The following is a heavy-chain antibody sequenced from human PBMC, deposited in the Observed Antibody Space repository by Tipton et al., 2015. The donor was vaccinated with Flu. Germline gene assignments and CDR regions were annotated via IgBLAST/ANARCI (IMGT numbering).Heavy chain of an antibody. CDR3: ARGSGAGNYYTSYYYDY. Sequence: GEALGSSYYWAWIRQPPGRGLEWIGNIHTSAGTYYNLSLKSRVTISVDRSKNQFSLRLASVTAADTALYFCARGSGAGNYYTSYYYDYWGQGTLVTVSS. J-gene: IGHJ4*02. CDR2: IHTSAGT. V-gene: IGHV4-38-2*01. CDR1: GEALGSSYY. D-gene: IGHD3-10*01.